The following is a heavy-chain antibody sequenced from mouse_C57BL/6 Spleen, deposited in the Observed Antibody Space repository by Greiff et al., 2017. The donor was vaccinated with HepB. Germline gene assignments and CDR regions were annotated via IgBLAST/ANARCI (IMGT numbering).Heavy chain of an antibody. J-gene: IGHJ4*01. CDR2: ISTYYGDA. CDR3: ARGGAQATESYYAMDY. D-gene: IGHD3-2*02. CDR1: GYTFTDYA. V-gene: IGHV1-67*01. Sequence: QVQLQQSGPELVRPGVSVKISCKGSGYTFTDYAMHWVKQSHAKGLEWIGVISTYYGDASYNQKFKDKATMTVDKSSSTAYMERARLTSEDSAVYYCARGGAQATESYYAMDYWGQGTSVTVSS.